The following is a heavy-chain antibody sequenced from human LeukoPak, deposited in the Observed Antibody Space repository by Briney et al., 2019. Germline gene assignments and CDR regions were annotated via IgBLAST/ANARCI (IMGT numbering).Heavy chain of an antibody. J-gene: IGHJ4*02. CDR3: ARGLGYCSGGSCRHPFDY. CDR1: GFTFSDYY. V-gene: IGHV3-11*04. CDR2: ISSSGSTI. Sequence: GGSLRLSCAASGFTFSDYYMSWIRQAPGKGLEWVSYISSSGSTIYYADSVKGGFTISRDNAKNSLYLQMNSLRAEDTAVYYCARGLGYCSGGSCRHPFDYWGQGTLVTVSS. D-gene: IGHD2-15*01.